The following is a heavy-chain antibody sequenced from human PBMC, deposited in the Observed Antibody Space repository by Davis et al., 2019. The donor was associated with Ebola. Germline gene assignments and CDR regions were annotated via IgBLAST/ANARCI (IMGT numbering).Heavy chain of an antibody. J-gene: IGHJ6*02. V-gene: IGHV4-59*08. D-gene: IGHD4-11*01. CDR2: IYYGGTT. CDR3: ARGRTVPNFYYGMDV. Sequence: MPSETLSLTCTVSGGSISTYHWNWIRQTPGKGLEWIGHIYYGGTTHYNPSLTSRVIISVGPSRNQVSLNLSSVTAADTAVYYCARGRTVPNFYYGMDVWGQGTTVTVSS. CDR1: GGSISTYH.